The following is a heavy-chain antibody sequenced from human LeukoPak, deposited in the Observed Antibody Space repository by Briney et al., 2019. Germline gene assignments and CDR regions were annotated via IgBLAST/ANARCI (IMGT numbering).Heavy chain of an antibody. V-gene: IGHV3-9*01. CDR3: AKDIGSSPGFGIDQ. Sequence: PGRSLRLSCAASGFNFDNYAMDWVRQAPGKGLEWVSSISWNSGSIIYADSVKGRFTISRDNAKNSLYLQMNSLRPDDTAVYYCAKDIGSSPGFGIDQWGQGTLVTVSS. D-gene: IGHD1-26*01. CDR2: ISWNSGSI. J-gene: IGHJ1*01. CDR1: GFNFDNYA.